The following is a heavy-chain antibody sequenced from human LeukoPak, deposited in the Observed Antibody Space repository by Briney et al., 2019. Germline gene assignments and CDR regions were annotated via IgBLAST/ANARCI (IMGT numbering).Heavy chain of an antibody. V-gene: IGHV3-30*02. CDR2: IRYDGSNK. CDR1: GFTFSSYG. J-gene: IGHJ6*03. Sequence: PGGSLRLSCAASGFTFSSYGMHWVRQAPGKGLEWVAFIRYDGSNKYYADSVKGRFTISRDNSKNTLYLQMNSLRAEDTAVYYCARVGRGYDFWSGYSYYYYYMDVWGKGTTVTVSS. D-gene: IGHD3-3*01. CDR3: ARVGRGYDFWSGYSYYYYYMDV.